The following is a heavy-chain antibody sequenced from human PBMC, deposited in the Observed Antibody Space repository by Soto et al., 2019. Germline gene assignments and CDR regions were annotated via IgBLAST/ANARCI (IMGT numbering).Heavy chain of an antibody. D-gene: IGHD1-7*01. CDR1: GFTFRNSW. CDR3: ARDVSWRGELS. J-gene: IGHJ5*01. CDR2: INNDGTNT. Sequence: EVQLVESGGGLVQPGGSLRLSCAASGFTFRNSWMHWVRQAPGKGLVWVSRINNDGTNTDYADSVKGRFTISRDNAKNTVYLQGNNLRAEDTAVYYCARDVSWRGELSWGQGTLVTVSS. V-gene: IGHV3-74*01.